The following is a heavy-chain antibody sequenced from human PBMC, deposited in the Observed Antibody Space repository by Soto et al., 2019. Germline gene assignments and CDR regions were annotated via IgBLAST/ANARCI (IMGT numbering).Heavy chain of an antibody. CDR1: GYTFTSYY. D-gene: IGHD2-21*02. CDR3: ASSYCGGDCYLVLGYYYGMDV. CDR2: INPSGGST. V-gene: IGHV1-46*01. Sequence: GSVKVSCKASGYTFTSYYMHWVRQAPGQGLEWMGIINPSGGSTSYAQKFQGRVTMTRDTSTSTVYMELSSLRSEDTAVYYCASSYCGGDCYLVLGYYYGMDVWGQGTTVTVSS. J-gene: IGHJ6*02.